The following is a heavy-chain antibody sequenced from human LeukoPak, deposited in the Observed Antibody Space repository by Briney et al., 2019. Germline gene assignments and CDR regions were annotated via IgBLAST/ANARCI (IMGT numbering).Heavy chain of an antibody. D-gene: IGHD1-1*01. CDR1: GGSFSTYY. CDR3: ARGATISETGYFDY. J-gene: IGHJ4*03. Sequence: KASKTLSLTCAVYGGSFSTYYWSWIRQSPGKGLEWIAEINHRGDTNYNPSVKSRVTISVDTSKNQFSLKVNSLTAADTAVYYCARGATISETGYFDYWGQGTLVTVSS. CDR2: INHRGDT. V-gene: IGHV4-34*01.